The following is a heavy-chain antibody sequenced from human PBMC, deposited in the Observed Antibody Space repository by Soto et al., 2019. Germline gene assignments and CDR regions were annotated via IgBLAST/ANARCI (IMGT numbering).Heavy chain of an antibody. Sequence: SETLSLTCAVYGGSFSGYYWSWIRQPPGKGLEWIGEINHSGSTNYNPSLKSRVTISVDTSKNQFSLKLSSVTAADTAVYYCARGRGITGTRYYYYGMDVWGQGTTVTVSS. V-gene: IGHV4-34*01. CDR2: INHSGST. CDR3: ARGRGITGTRYYYYGMDV. CDR1: GGSFSGYY. D-gene: IGHD1-7*01. J-gene: IGHJ6*02.